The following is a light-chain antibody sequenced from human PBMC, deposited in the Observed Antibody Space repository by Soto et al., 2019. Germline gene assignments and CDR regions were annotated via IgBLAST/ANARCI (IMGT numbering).Light chain of an antibody. CDR2: DAS. CDR1: QSVSRN. J-gene: IGKJ1*01. V-gene: IGKV3-15*01. CDR3: QQYNNWPPWT. Sequence: EIVMTQSQATLSVSPGERATLSCRSSQSVSRNLAWYQQKPGQAPRLLIYDASTRATGIPARFSGSGSGTEFTLTISSLQSEDFAVYYCQQYNNWPPWTFGQGTKVEIK.